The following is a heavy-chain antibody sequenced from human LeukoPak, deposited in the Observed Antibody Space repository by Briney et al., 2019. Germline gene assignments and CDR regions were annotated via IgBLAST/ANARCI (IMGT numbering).Heavy chain of an antibody. D-gene: IGHD6-13*01. Sequence: GGSLRLSCAASGFTFSSYDMHWVRQATGKGLEWVSAIGTAGDTYYPGSVKGRFTISRENAKNSLYLLMNSLRAGDTAVYYCARDRGSSWSSYFDYWGQGTLVTVSS. CDR3: ARDRGSSWSSYFDY. CDR2: IGTAGDT. J-gene: IGHJ4*02. V-gene: IGHV3-13*01. CDR1: GFTFSSYD.